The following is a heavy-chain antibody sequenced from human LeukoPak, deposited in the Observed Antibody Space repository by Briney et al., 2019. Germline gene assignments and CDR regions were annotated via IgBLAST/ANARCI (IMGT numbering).Heavy chain of an antibody. Sequence: GGSLRLSCAASGFTFSSYSMNWVRQAPGKGLEWVSSISSSSSFKYYADSVNDQFTISTDDAKNPLYLQMNSLRAEDTAVYYCARDLNWNYDYFDYWGQGTLVTVSS. J-gene: IGHJ4*02. CDR2: ISSSSSFK. CDR3: ARDLNWNYDYFDY. D-gene: IGHD1-7*01. CDR1: GFTFSSYS. V-gene: IGHV3-21*01.